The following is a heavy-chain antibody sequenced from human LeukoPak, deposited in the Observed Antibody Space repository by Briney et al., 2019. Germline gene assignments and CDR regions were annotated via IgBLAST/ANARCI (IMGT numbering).Heavy chain of an antibody. CDR2: VNWNGGST. CDR1: GFTFDDYA. CDR3: ARGGTVTTFDY. Sequence: GGSLRLSCAASGFTFDDYAMTWVRQLPGKGLEWVSTVNWNGGSTSYADSVKGRFTISRDNAKNSLYPQMSSLRADDTAFYYCARGGTVTTFDYWGQGTLVTVSS. J-gene: IGHJ4*02. D-gene: IGHD4-11*01. V-gene: IGHV3-20*04.